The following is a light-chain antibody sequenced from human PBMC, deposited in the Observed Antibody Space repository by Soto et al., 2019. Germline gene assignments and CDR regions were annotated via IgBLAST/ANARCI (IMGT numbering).Light chain of an antibody. V-gene: IGKV1-5*03. CDR2: KAS. CDR3: QEYKSLRLT. J-gene: IGKJ4*01. Sequence: DIQMTQSPSTLSASVGDRVTITCRASQSISSWLAWYQQKAGKAPKLLISKASSLESGVPSRFSGSTSGTEFTLTISSLQPDDFATYYCQEYKSLRLTFGGGTKVEIK. CDR1: QSISSW.